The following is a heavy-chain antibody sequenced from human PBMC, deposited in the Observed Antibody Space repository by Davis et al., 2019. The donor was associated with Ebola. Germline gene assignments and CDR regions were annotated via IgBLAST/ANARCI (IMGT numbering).Heavy chain of an antibody. J-gene: IGHJ3*02. CDR1: GFVFRNYV. D-gene: IGHD3-16*01. CDR2: LGTSADT. Sequence: GSLRLSCAASGFVFRNYVMSWVRQAPGKGLEWVSTLGTSADTYYADSVKGRFTISRDNSKNTLYLQMNGLRVEDTAIYYCAKDTSNIWFGIWGQGTNVTVSS. CDR3: AKDTSNIWFGI. V-gene: IGHV3-23*01.